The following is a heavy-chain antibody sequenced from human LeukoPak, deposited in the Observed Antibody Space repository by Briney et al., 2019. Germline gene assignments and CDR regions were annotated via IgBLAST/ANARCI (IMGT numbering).Heavy chain of an antibody. V-gene: IGHV3-48*04. CDR2: ISTSGNII. Sequence: GGSLRLSCAVSGFNFGSYSMTWVRQAPGKGLEWVLHISTSGNIIHYADSVKGRFTISRDNAKNSLYLQMNSLRAEDTALYFCARDATTEIGTVYMDVWGKGTTVTISS. D-gene: IGHD1-1*01. CDR3: ARDATTEIGTVYMDV. J-gene: IGHJ6*03. CDR1: GFNFGSYS.